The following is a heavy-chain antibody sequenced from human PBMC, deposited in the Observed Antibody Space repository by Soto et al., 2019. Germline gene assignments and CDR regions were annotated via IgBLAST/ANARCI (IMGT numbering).Heavy chain of an antibody. V-gene: IGHV4-39*01. CDR1: GGSISSSSYY. D-gene: IGHD4-17*01. Sequence: QLQLQESGPGLVKPSETLSLTCTVSGGSISSSSYYWGWIRQPPGKGLEWIGSIYYSGSTYYNPSLKSRVTISVDTSKNQFSLKLSSVTAADTAVYYCARSDYGDYRGYYFDYWGQGTLVTVSS. CDR2: IYYSGST. CDR3: ARSDYGDYRGYYFDY. J-gene: IGHJ4*02.